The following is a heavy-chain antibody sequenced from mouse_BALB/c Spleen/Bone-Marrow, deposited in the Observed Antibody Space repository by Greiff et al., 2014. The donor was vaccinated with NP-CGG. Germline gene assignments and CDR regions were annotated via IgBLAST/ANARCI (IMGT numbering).Heavy chain of an antibody. V-gene: IGHV7-3*02. Sequence: EVKLVESGGGLVQPGGSLRLSCATSGFTFTDYYMNWVRQPPGKALEWLGFIRNKANGYTTEYSAPVKGRFTISRDNSQSILYLQMNTLRAEDSATYYCARDKGGILFDYWGQGTTLTVSS. CDR2: IRNKANGYTT. CDR1: GFTFTDYY. J-gene: IGHJ2*01. CDR3: ARDKGGILFDY. D-gene: IGHD1-1*02.